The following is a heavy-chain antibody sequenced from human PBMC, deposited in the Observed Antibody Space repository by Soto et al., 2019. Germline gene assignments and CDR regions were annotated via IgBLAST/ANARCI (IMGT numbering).Heavy chain of an antibody. D-gene: IGHD3-10*01. CDR2: INPNSGNI. J-gene: IGHJ4*02. Sequence: ASVKVSCKASGDTFTTYDINWVRQATGHGLEWMGWINPNSGNIGYAQRFQGRVTMTRDTAIRTAYMEVSSLRSDDTAVHYCARGRASGSYYLLDYWGQGTLVTVSS. CDR1: GDTFTTYD. V-gene: IGHV1-8*01. CDR3: ARGRASGSYYLLDY.